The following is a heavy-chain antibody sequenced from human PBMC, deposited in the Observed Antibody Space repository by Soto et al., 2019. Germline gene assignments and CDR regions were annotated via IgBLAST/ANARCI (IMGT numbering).Heavy chain of an antibody. V-gene: IGHV1-69*13. Sequence: SVKVSCKASGGTFSSYAISWVRQAPGQGLEWMGGIIPIFGTANYAQKFQGRVTITADESTSTAYMEPSSLRSEDTAVYYCARVRNSQVYYYYYGMDVWGQGTTVTVSS. CDR1: GGTFSSYA. CDR2: IIPIFGTA. J-gene: IGHJ6*02. CDR3: ARVRNSQVYYYYYGMDV.